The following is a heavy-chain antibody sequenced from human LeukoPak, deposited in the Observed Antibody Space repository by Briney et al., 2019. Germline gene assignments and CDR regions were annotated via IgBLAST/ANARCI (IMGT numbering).Heavy chain of an antibody. CDR2: ISSSSSYI. V-gene: IGHV3-21*01. CDR3: ARDSYSCSSTSCYDRYFDY. Sequence: PGGSLRLSCAASGFAFSSYSMNWVRQAPGKGLEWVSSISSSSSYIYYADSVKGRFTISRDNAKNSLYLQMNSLRAEDTAVYYCARDSYSCSSTSCYDRYFDYWGQGTLVTVSS. CDR1: GFAFSSYS. J-gene: IGHJ4*02. D-gene: IGHD2-2*01.